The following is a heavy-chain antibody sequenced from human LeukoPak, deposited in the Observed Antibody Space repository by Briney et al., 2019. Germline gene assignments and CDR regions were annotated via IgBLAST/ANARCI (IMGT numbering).Heavy chain of an antibody. D-gene: IGHD6-13*01. V-gene: IGHV3-48*03. CDR1: GFTFSSYE. J-gene: IGHJ4*02. CDR3: ARDSRGSSWFFDY. CDR2: ISGSGRTF. Sequence: GGSLRLSCAASGFTFSSYEMNWVRQAPGKGLEWVSYISGSGRTFYYADSVKGRFTISRGNGKNSLYLQMNSLRVEDTAVYYCARDSRGSSWFFDYWGQGALVTVSS.